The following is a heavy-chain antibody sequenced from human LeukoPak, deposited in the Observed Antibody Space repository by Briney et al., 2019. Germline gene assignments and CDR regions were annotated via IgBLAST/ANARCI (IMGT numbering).Heavy chain of an antibody. J-gene: IGHJ5*02. D-gene: IGHD6-6*01. V-gene: IGHV3-23*01. CDR2: ISGGGGST. CDR3: AKDYGSSSTNWFDP. Sequence: ETLSLTCTVSSGSISSYYWSWVRQAPGKGLEWVSAISGGGGSTYYADSVKGRFTISRDNSKNTLYLQMNSLRAEDTAVYYCAKDYGSSSTNWFDPWGQGTLVTVSS. CDR1: SGSISSYY.